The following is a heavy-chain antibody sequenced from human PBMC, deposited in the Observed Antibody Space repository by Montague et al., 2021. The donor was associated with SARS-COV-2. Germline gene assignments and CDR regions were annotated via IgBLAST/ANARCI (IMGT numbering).Heavy chain of an antibody. V-gene: IGHV3-21*01. CDR2: ISSSSSYI. J-gene: IGHJ6*02. CDR3: ARARGIGSYYYGMDV. D-gene: IGHD1-26*01. Sequence: SLRLSCAASGFTVSSYSMSWVRQAPGKGLEWISSISSSSSYIYYXDSVKGRFTISRDNAKNSLYLQMNSLRAEDTAVYYCARARGIGSYYYGMDVWGQGTTLTVSS. CDR1: GFTVSSYS.